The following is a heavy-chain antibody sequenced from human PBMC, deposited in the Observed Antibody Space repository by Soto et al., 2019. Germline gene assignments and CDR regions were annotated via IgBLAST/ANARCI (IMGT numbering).Heavy chain of an antibody. D-gene: IGHD4-17*01. Sequence: SETLSLTCTVSSSSVSSYYWNWIRQSPGKGLEWIGYIYYSGYTKYNPSLKSRITISVDTSKNQFSLKLSSVTPADTAVYYCAGGGMTTVPYWGQGTLVTVSS. V-gene: IGHV4-59*02. CDR1: SSSVSSYY. CDR3: AGGGMTTVPY. J-gene: IGHJ4*02. CDR2: IYYSGYT.